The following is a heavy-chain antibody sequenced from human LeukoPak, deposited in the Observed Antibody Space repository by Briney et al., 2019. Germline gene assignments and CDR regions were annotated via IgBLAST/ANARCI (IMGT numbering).Heavy chain of an antibody. D-gene: IGHD2-15*01. V-gene: IGHV3-21*01. CDR2: ISSSSSYI. CDR1: GFTFSSYS. CDR3: AKWSELPYFDY. J-gene: IGHJ4*02. Sequence: AGGSLRLSCAASGFTFSSYSMNWVRQAPGKGLEWVSSISSSSSYIYYADSVKGRFTISRDNARNSLDLQMNSLRAEDTAVYYCAKWSELPYFDYWGQGAPVTVSS.